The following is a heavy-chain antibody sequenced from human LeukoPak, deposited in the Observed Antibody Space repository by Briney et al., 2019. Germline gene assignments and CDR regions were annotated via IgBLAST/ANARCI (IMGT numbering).Heavy chain of an antibody. CDR3: ARGNLASRGDY. CDR1: GFPFSNYA. Sequence: PGRSLRLSCAASGFPFSNYAIHWVRQAPGKGLEWVAVISYDGSNKYYADSVKGRFTISRDNAKNSLYLQMNSLRAEDTAVYYCARGNLASRGDYWGQGTLVTVSS. V-gene: IGHV3-30*03. CDR2: ISYDGSNK. D-gene: IGHD6-6*01. J-gene: IGHJ4*02.